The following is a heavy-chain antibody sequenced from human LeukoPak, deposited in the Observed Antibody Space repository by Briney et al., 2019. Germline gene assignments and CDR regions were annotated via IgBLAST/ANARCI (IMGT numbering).Heavy chain of an antibody. CDR3: ARVLFSPLYTLAVAVAEDY. CDR1: GYTFTSYG. Sequence: ASVKVSCKASGYTFTSYGISWVRQAPGQGLEWMGWISAYNGNTNYAQKLQGRVTMTTDTSTSTAYMELRSLRSDDTAVYYCARVLFSPLYTLAVAVAEDYWGQGTLVTVSS. CDR2: ISAYNGNT. D-gene: IGHD6-19*01. V-gene: IGHV1-18*01. J-gene: IGHJ4*02.